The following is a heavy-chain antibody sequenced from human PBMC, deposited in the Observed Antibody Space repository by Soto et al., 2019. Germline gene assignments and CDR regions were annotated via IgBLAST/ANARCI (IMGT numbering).Heavy chain of an antibody. V-gene: IGHV1-69*01. J-gene: IGHJ6*02. CDR3: ARVPDYGDNYYYYGMDV. CDR2: IIPIFGTA. CDR1: GGTFSSYA. Sequence: QVQLVQSGAEVKKPGSSVKVSCKASGGTFSSYAISWVRQAPGQGLEWMGGIIPIFGTANYAQKFQGRVTINSDESTSTAYMELSSLRSEDTAVYYYARVPDYGDNYYYYGMDVWGQGTKVTVSS. D-gene: IGHD4-17*01.